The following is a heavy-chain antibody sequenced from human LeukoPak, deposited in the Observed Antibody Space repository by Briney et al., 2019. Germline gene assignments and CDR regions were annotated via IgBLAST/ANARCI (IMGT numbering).Heavy chain of an antibody. Sequence: GGSLRLSCAASGFTFSSYAMSWVRQAQGKGLEWVSAISGRGGSTYYADSVKGRFTISRDNSKNTLYLQMNSRRAEDTAVYYCAKDQSVYYYDSSGYYYYFDYWGQGTLVTVSS. V-gene: IGHV3-23*01. D-gene: IGHD3-22*01. CDR3: AKDQSVYYYDSSGYYYYFDY. CDR1: GFTFSSYA. J-gene: IGHJ4*02. CDR2: ISGRGGST.